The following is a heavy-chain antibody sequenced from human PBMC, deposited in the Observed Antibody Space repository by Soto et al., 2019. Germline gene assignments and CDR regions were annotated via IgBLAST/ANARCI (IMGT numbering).Heavy chain of an antibody. CDR2: IYSGGNI. V-gene: IGHV3-53*01. J-gene: IGHJ6*01. CDR1: GLTVSNNV. Sequence: GGSLRLSCAACGLTVSNNVLMWVRQAPWKGLEWVSLIYSGGNIHYADSVKGRFTISRDGSKNMLFLQMNSLRAEDTAMYYCGRNLGPWGQRTMVTVCS. CDR3: GRNLGP. D-gene: IGHD3-10*01.